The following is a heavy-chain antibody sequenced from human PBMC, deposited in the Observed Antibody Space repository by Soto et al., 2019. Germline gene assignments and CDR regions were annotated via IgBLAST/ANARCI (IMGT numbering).Heavy chain of an antibody. D-gene: IGHD6-13*01. CDR3: ARCLKYSSPDY. J-gene: IGHJ4*02. CDR1: GGSINYYY. CDR2: IYSSGST. V-gene: IGHV4-59*01. Sequence: ETLSLTCTVSGGSINYYYWSWIRQPPGKGLEWIGYIYSSGSTNYNPSLKSRVTISVDTSKNQFSLRLSSVTAADTAVYYCARCLKYSSPDYWGQGTLVTVSS.